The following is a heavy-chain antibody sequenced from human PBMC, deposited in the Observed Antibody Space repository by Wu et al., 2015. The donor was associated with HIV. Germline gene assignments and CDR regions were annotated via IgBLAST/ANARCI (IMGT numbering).Heavy chain of an antibody. CDR1: GHSLSKLA. Sequence: HVQLEQPGAVVRKPGASVTVPCKVSGHSLSKLAIQWVRQTPGKGLEWMGGFDPEEGKTIYAQRFQGRVAMTEDRSTDTAYMGLNRLTSEDTAVFYCTAHARDIWSMGLPYWGQGTLVTVAS. CDR2: FDPEEGKT. CDR3: TAHARDIWSMGLPY. J-gene: IGHJ1*01. V-gene: IGHV1-24*01. D-gene: IGHD2/OR15-2a*01.